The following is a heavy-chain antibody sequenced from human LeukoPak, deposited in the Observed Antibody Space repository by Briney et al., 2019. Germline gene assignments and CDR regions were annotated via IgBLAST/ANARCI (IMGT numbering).Heavy chain of an antibody. CDR2: ISNSGGST. J-gene: IGHJ4*02. Sequence: PGGSLRLSCAASGFTFSSYGMSWVRQAPGKGLEWVSSISNSGGSTYHADSVKGRFTISRDNAKNSLYLQMNSLRAEDTAVYYCARKNGLDYWGQGTLVTVSS. V-gene: IGHV3-23*01. CDR1: GFTFSSYG. CDR3: ARKNGLDY.